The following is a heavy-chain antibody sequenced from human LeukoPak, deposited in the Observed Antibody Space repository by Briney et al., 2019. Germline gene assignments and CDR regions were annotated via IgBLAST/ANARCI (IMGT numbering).Heavy chain of an antibody. V-gene: IGHV1-8*03. Sequence: ASVKVSCKASGYTFTSYDINWVRQATGQGLEWMGWMNPNSGNTGYAQKFQGRVTITRNTSISTAYMELSTLRSDDTAVYYCARERPPGDSSNWFLEGYFDIWGQGTLVTVSS. CDR2: MNPNSGNT. D-gene: IGHD6-13*01. CDR3: ARERPPGDSSNWFLEGYFDI. J-gene: IGHJ4*02. CDR1: GYTFTSYD.